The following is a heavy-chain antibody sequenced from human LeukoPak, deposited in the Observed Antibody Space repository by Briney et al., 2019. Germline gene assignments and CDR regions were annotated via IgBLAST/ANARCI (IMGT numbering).Heavy chain of an antibody. CDR2: INPSGGST. Sequence: GASVKVSCKASGYTFTSYYMHWVRQAPGQGLEWMGIINPSGGSTSYAQKLQGRVTMTTDTSTSTAYMELRSLRSDDTAVYYCARDRVGAKDYYYMDVWGKETTVTVSS. J-gene: IGHJ6*03. CDR1: GYTFTSYY. V-gene: IGHV1-46*01. CDR3: ARDRVGAKDYYYMDV. D-gene: IGHD1-26*01.